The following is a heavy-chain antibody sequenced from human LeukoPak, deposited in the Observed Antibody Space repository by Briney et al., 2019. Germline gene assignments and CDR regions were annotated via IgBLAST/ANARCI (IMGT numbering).Heavy chain of an antibody. V-gene: IGHV3-23*01. J-gene: IGHJ4*02. CDR2: ISGSGAYT. Sequence: PGGSLRLSCAASGFTFGSYAMSWVRQAPGRGLEWVSAISGSGAYTNYADSVKGRFTISRDNSKNTLYLQMNSLRAEDTAVYYCAKAEFDYYDSSGYSGYWGQGTLVTVSS. CDR3: AKAEFDYYDSSGYSGY. CDR1: GFTFGSYA. D-gene: IGHD3-22*01.